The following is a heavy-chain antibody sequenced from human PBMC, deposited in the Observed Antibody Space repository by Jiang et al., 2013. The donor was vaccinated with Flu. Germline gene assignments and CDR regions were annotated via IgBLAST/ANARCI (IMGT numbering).Heavy chain of an antibody. CDR3: ARAIAVAGITRYYYYYMDV. CDR1: GFSLSTSGMC. D-gene: IGHD6-19*01. J-gene: IGHJ6*03. Sequence: KPTQTLTLTCTFSGFSLSTSGMCVSWIRQPPGKALEWLALIDWDDDKYYSTSLKTRLTISKDTSKNQVVLTMTNMDPVDTATYYCARAIAVAGITRYYYYYMDVWGKGTTVTVSS. V-gene: IGHV2-70*01. CDR2: IDWDDDK.